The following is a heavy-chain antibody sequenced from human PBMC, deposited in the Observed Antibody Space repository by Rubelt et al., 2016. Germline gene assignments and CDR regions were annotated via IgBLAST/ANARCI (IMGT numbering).Heavy chain of an antibody. J-gene: IGHJ4*02. Sequence: QVQLVQSGAEVKKPGASVNVACKASGNNFTNYYMHWVRQAPGQGMEWMGMINPSTGSTSYTQKFQGRVTMTRETTTSTVYMELSSLRSEDTAVYYWARDRGREGDFDYWGQGTLVTVSS. CDR3: ARDRGREGDFDY. D-gene: IGHD1-26*01. CDR1: GNNFTNYY. V-gene: IGHV1-46*01. CDR2: INPSTGST.